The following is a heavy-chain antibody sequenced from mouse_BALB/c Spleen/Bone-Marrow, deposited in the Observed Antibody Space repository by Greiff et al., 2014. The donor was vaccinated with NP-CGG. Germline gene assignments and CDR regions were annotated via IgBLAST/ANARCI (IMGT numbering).Heavy chain of an antibody. CDR1: GYAFTNYW. D-gene: IGHD1-1*01. CDR3: ARELVRGMDY. CDR2: INPGSGGI. Sequence: ESGAELVRPGTSVKVSCKASGYAFTNYWIEWIKQRPGQGLEWIGVINPGSGGINYNEKFKGKATLTADKSSSTAYMQLSSLTSDDSAVYFCARELVRGMDYWGQETSVTVSS. V-gene: IGHV1-54*01. J-gene: IGHJ4*01.